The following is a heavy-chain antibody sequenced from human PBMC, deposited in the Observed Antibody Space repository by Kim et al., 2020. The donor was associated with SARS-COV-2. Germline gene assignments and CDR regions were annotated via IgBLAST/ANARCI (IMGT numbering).Heavy chain of an antibody. J-gene: IGHJ6*02. CDR3: ARGRWKSSGWYGFYYYYGMDV. CDR2: ISAYNGNT. V-gene: IGHV1-18*04. Sequence: ASVKVSCKASGYTFTSYGISWVRQAPGQGLEWMGWISAYNGNTNYAQKLQGRVTMTTDTSTSTAYMELRSLRSDDTAVYYCARGRWKSSGWYGFYYYYGMDVWGQGTTVTVSS. CDR1: GYTFTSYG. D-gene: IGHD6-19*01.